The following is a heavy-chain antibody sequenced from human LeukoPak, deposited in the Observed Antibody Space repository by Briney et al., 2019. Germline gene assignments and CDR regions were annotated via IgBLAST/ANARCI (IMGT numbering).Heavy chain of an antibody. V-gene: IGHV3-48*04. CDR2: IGSSDNTI. D-gene: IGHD1-26*01. CDR3: ARDRRGGGNYGGYAFDI. CDR1: GFTFSSYA. J-gene: IGHJ3*02. Sequence: GGPLRLSCAASGFTFSSYAMTWVRQAPGKGLEWISYIGSSDNTIYFADSVKGRFTISRDNAKNSLFLQMSSLRAEDTAVYYCARDRRGGGNYGGYAFDIWGQGTVVTVSS.